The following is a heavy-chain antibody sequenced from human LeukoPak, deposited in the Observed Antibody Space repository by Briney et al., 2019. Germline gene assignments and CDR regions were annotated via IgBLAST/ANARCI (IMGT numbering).Heavy chain of an antibody. D-gene: IGHD2-2*02. CDR2: IWYDGSNK. Sequence: QPGGSLRLPCAASGFTFSSYGMHGVRQAPGKGLEGVAVIWYDGSNKYYADSVKGRFTISRENSKNTLYLQMNSLRAEDTAVYYCAKDLGYCSSTSCYMPDYWGQGTLVTVSS. CDR3: AKDLGYCSSTSCYMPDY. J-gene: IGHJ4*02. V-gene: IGHV3-33*06. CDR1: GFTFSSYG.